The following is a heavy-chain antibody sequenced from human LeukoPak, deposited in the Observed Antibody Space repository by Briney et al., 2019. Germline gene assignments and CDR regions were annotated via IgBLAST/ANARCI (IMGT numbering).Heavy chain of an antibody. D-gene: IGHD3-3*01. CDR2: IIPIFGTA. J-gene: IGHJ6*03. CDR3: AREDYTLPSNYYYYMDV. V-gene: IGHV1-69*05. Sequence: SVKVSCKASGGTFSSYAISWVRQAPGQGLEWMGGIIPIFGTANYAQKFQGRVTITTDESASTAYMELSSLRSEDTAVYYCAREDYTLPSNYYYYMDVWGKGTTVTVSS. CDR1: GGTFSSYA.